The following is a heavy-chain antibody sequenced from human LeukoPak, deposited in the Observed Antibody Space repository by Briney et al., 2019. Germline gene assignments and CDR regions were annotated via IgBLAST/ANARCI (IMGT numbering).Heavy chain of an antibody. Sequence: GGSLRLSCAASGFSFSDYAMSWVRQAPGKGLEWVSAISDSGDNPHYADSVKGRFTISSDNSENTLSLQMYSLRAEDTAVYYCAKDRGGSYFDFDFWGRGTLVTVSS. CDR2: ISDSGDNP. V-gene: IGHV3-23*01. CDR1: GFSFSDYA. J-gene: IGHJ4*02. D-gene: IGHD1-26*01. CDR3: AKDRGGSYFDFDF.